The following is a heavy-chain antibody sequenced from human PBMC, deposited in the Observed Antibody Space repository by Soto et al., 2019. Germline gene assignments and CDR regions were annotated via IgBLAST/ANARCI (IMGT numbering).Heavy chain of an antibody. V-gene: IGHV1-58*02. CDR1: GFTFTSSA. Sequence: ASVKVSCKASGFTFTSSAMQWVRQARGQRLEWIGWIVVGSGNTNYAQKFQERVTITRDMSTSTAYMELSSLRSEDTAVYYCAAALSSRGYFSVYWGQGTQVTVSS. D-gene: IGHD3-22*01. J-gene: IGHJ4*02. CDR3: AAALSSRGYFSVY. CDR2: IVVGSGNT.